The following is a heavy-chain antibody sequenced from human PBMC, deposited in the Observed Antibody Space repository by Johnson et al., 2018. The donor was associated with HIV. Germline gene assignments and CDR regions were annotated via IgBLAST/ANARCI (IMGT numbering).Heavy chain of an antibody. CDR1: GFTFSSYA. J-gene: IGHJ3*02. CDR2: ISYDGSNK. CDR3: ARGAYYDIWTGYSDAFDI. V-gene: IGHV3-30-3*01. Sequence: VQFVESGGGVVQPGRSLRLSCAASGFTFSSYAMHWVRQAPGKGLEWVAVISYDGSNKYYADSVKGRFTISRDNSKNTLYLQMNSLRAEDTAVYYCARGAYYDIWTGYSDAFDIWGQGTMVTVSS. D-gene: IGHD3-9*01.